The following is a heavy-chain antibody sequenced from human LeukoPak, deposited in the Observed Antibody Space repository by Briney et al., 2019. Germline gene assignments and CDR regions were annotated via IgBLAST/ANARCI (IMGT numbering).Heavy chain of an antibody. V-gene: IGHV4-38-2*02. CDR2: IFHTGSA. CDR3: VREREKQWLF. CDR1: GYSISSGYY. J-gene: IGHJ4*02. D-gene: IGHD6-19*01. Sequence: SETLSLTCNVSGYSISSGYYWGWIRQPPGKGLEYIGSIFHTGSADYNPSLKSRVTLSVDTSKNQFSLKLNSVTAADTAVYYCVREREKQWLFWGQGTLVPVSS.